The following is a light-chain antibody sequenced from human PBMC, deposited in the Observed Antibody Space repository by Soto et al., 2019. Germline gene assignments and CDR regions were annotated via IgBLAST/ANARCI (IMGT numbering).Light chain of an antibody. V-gene: IGKV3-11*01. CDR2: QTS. CDR1: QSINTS. CDR3: HQRQSWPRT. Sequence: EIVLTQSPATLSSFPGDRVTLSCRASQSINTSLAWYQHRPGQAPRLLIYQTSIRAAGIPARFSASGSGTDFTLTISDVQPDDFALYYCHQRQSWPRTFGQGTKVDI. J-gene: IGKJ1*01.